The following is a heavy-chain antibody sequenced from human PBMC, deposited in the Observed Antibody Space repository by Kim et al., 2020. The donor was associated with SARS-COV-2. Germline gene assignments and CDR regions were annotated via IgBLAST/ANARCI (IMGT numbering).Heavy chain of an antibody. J-gene: IGHJ3*01. CDR1: GGSISTYW. CDR2: IFYNGNA. V-gene: IGHV4-59*13. CDR3: ARETYYESSDSWSDSFDF. D-gene: IGHD3-22*01. Sequence: SETLSLTCTISGGSISTYWWSWIRQAPGKGLEWIGHIFYNGNANYNPSLKSRVTISVDTSKNQFSLKLTSVTAADTALYYCARETYYESSDSWSDSFDF.